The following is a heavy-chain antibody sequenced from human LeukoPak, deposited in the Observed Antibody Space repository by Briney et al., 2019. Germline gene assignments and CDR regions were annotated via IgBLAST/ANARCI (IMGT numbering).Heavy chain of an antibody. Sequence: GGSLRLSCAASGSTFSSYAMSWVRQAPGKGLEWVSAISGSGGSTYYADSVKGRFTISRDNSKKTLYLQMNSLRPEDTAVYYCAKWPAALGATTWGSYFDYWGQGTLVTVSS. J-gene: IGHJ4*02. D-gene: IGHD1-26*01. CDR2: ISGSGGST. CDR1: GSTFSSYA. CDR3: AKWPAALGATTWGSYFDY. V-gene: IGHV3-23*01.